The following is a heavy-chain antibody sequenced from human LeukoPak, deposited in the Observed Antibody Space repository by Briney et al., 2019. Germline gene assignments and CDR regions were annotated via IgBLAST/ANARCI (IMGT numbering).Heavy chain of an antibody. Sequence: GGSPRLSCAASGFTFSNYWMHWVRQAPGKGLVWVSRINSDGSSTSYADSVKGRFTISRDNAKNTLYLQMNSLRAEDTAVYYCAQSTLYYDFWSGYSNFDYWGQGTLVTVSS. CDR2: INSDGSST. CDR3: AQSTLYYDFWSGYSNFDY. V-gene: IGHV3-74*01. J-gene: IGHJ4*02. D-gene: IGHD3-3*01. CDR1: GFTFSNYW.